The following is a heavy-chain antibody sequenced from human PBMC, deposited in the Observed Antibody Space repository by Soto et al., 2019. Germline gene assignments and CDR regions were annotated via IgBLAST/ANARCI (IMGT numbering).Heavy chain of an antibody. CDR3: ATTPTYYYGSGSYNRLDP. D-gene: IGHD3-10*01. CDR1: GYTLTELS. J-gene: IGHJ5*02. Sequence: ASVKVSCKVSGYTLTELSMHRVRQAPGKGLEWMGGFDPEDGETIYAQKFQGRVTMTEDTSTDTAYMELSSLRSEDTAVYYCATTPTYYYGSGSYNRLDPWGQGTLVTVS. V-gene: IGHV1-24*01. CDR2: FDPEDGET.